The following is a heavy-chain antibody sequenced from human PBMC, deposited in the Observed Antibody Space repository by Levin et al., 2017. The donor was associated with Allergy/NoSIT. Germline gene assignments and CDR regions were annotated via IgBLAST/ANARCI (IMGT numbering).Heavy chain of an antibody. CDR3: ARGGGSQKGGLDV. J-gene: IGHJ6*02. D-gene: IGHD1-26*01. V-gene: IGHV3-21*01. Sequence: GESLKISCVVSGFSLKTYTMHWVRQAPGKGLEWVSSIRSAGTYIHYADSVKGRFTISRDNANNSLSLEMNSLTAEDTALYYCARGGGSQKGGLDVWGQGTTVTVSS. CDR1: GFSLKTYT. CDR2: IRSAGTYI.